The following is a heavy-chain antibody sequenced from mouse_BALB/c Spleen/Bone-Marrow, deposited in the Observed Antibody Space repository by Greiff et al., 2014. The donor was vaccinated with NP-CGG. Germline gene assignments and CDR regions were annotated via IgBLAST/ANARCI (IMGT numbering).Heavy chain of an antibody. CDR1: GYTFTNYY. V-gene: IGHV1S81*02. J-gene: IGHJ3*01. Sequence: QVQLKESGAELVKPGASVKLSCKASGYTFTNYYMYWVKQRPGQGLEWIGEINPSNGDTNFNEKFKSTATLTVDKSSSTVYMQLSSLTSEDSAVYYCTLLGRFAYWGQGTLVTVSA. CDR2: INPSNGDT. D-gene: IGHD4-1*01. CDR3: TLLGRFAY.